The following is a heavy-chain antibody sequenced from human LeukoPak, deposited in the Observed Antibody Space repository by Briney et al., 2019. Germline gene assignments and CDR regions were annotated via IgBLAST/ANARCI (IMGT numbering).Heavy chain of an antibody. CDR2: INPNSGGT. CDR3: ARDVVYDSSGYYSEGQFDF. Sequence: ASVKVSCKASGYTFTGYYMHWVRQAPGQGLEWMGWINPNSGGTNYAQKFQGRVTMARDTSISTAYMELSSLRSDDTAVYYCARDVVYDSSGYYSEGQFDFWGRGTLVTVSS. D-gene: IGHD3-22*01. J-gene: IGHJ4*02. V-gene: IGHV1-2*02. CDR1: GYTFTGYY.